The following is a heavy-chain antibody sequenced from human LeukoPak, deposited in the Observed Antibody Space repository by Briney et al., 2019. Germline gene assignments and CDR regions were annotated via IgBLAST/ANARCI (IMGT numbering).Heavy chain of an antibody. V-gene: IGHV4-34*01. D-gene: IGHD6-19*01. CDR3: ARDSAAVAV. CDR2: FYYGGTT. CDR1: GGSFSGYY. J-gene: IGHJ4*02. Sequence: SETLSLTCAVYGGSFSGYYWGWIRQPPGKELEWIGSFYYGGTTYYNPSLKSRVTISVDTSKNHFSLKLNSATAADTAMYYCARDSAAVAVWGQGTQVTVSS.